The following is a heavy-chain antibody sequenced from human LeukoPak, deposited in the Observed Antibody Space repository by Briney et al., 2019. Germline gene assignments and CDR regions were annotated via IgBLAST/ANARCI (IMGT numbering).Heavy chain of an antibody. CDR2: IGSSGSII. D-gene: IGHD2/OR15-2a*01. V-gene: IGHV3-48*03. CDR1: GFTFSNFE. Sequence: PGGSLRCSGAAYGFTFSNFERKWVGQAQGKGLKWLSYIGSSGSIIYYAGSVRGRITISRDNAQNSLYLQRNSLRAEATAVYYCARDNFLQAHTGYFDYWGQGTLVTVSS. J-gene: IGHJ4*02. CDR3: ARDNFLQAHTGYFDY.